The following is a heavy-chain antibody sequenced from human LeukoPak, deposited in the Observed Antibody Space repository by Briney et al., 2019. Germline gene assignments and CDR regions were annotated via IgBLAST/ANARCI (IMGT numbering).Heavy chain of an antibody. Sequence: SETLSLTCTVSGGSISSYYWSWIRQPPGKGLEWIGYIYYSGSTNYNPSLKSRVTISVDTSKNQFSLKLSSVTAADTAVYYCARQINIGYSGGWYGSYDYWGQGTLVTVSS. CDR2: IYYSGST. CDR1: GGSISSYY. D-gene: IGHD6-19*01. CDR3: ARQINIGYSGGWYGSYDY. V-gene: IGHV4-59*08. J-gene: IGHJ4*02.